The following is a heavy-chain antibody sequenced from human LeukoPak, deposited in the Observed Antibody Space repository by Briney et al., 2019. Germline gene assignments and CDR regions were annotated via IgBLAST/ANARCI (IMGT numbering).Heavy chain of an antibody. D-gene: IGHD3-22*01. J-gene: IGHJ4*02. CDR2: IGTAGDT. CDR3: ARPREDDSSGSRVDVPFDY. Sequence: PGGSLRLSCAASGFTFSSYDMHWVRQATGKGLEWVSAIGTAGDTYYPGSVKGRFTISRENAKNSLYLQMNSLRAGDTAVYYCARPREDDSSGSRVDVPFDYWGQGTLVTVSS. CDR1: GFTFSSYD. V-gene: IGHV3-13*04.